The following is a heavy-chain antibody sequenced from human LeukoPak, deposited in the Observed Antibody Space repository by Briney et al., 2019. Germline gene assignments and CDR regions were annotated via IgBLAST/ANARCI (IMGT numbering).Heavy chain of an antibody. J-gene: IGHJ6*03. Sequence: PGGSLRLSCVASGFTFSSYWMRWVRQAPGKGLVWVSRINSDGSSTSYADSVKGRFTISRDNAKNTLYLQMNSLRAEDTAVYYCARDFEYCSSTSCLYYYYYMDVWGKGTTVTVSS. CDR2: INSDGSST. D-gene: IGHD2-2*01. CDR3: ARDFEYCSSTSCLYYYYYMDV. V-gene: IGHV3-74*01. CDR1: GFTFSSYW.